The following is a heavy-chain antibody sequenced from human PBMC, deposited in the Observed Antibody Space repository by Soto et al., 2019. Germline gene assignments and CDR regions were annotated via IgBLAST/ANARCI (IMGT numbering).Heavy chain of an antibody. D-gene: IGHD4-17*01. V-gene: IGHV4-59*01. J-gene: IGHJ6*02. CDR1: GGSISSYY. Sequence: SETLSLTCTVSGGSISSYYWSLIRQPPGKGLEWIGYIYYSGSTNYNPSLKSRVTISVDTSKNQFSLKLSSVTAADTAVYYCARVRATVGHYYDYGMDVWGQGTTVTFSS. CDR2: IYYSGST. CDR3: ARVRATVGHYYDYGMDV.